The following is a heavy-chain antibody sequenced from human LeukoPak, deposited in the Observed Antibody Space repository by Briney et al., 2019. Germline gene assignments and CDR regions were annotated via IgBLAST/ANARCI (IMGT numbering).Heavy chain of an antibody. CDR1: GFTFSTYG. J-gene: IGHJ4*01. V-gene: IGHV3-30*02. D-gene: IGHD5/OR15-5a*01. Sequence: SGGSLRLSCAASGFTFSTYGMHWVRQAPGKGLEWVAFIRPDGSTKYYADSVKGRFTISRDNSKNTLYLQMNSLRAEDTAVYYCAKDLPSPYFDYWGHGTLVTVSS. CDR2: IRPDGSTK. CDR3: AKDLPSPYFDY.